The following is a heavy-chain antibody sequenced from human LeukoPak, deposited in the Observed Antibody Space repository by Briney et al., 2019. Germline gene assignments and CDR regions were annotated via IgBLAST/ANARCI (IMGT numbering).Heavy chain of an antibody. CDR3: ARGLEVRARVGYHYYMDV. CDR2: VYSENT. Sequence: SETLSLTCTVSGDSISSSSFFWGWIRQPPGNGLEWIGAVYSENTYYNPSLKSRVSISVDTSKNQFSLTMSSVTAADTAVYFCARGLEVRARVGYHYYMDVWGKGTTVTVSS. J-gene: IGHJ6*03. V-gene: IGHV4-39*07. D-gene: IGHD1-26*01. CDR1: GDSISSSSFF.